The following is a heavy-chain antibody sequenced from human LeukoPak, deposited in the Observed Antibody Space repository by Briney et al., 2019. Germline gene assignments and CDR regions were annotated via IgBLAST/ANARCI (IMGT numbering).Heavy chain of an antibody. CDR1: GGSISSSSYY. J-gene: IGHJ4*02. CDR3: ATQSGDQDDY. V-gene: IGHV4-39*01. CDR2: IYYSGST. D-gene: IGHD7-27*01. Sequence: PSETLSLTCTVSGGSISSSSYYWAWIRQPPGKGLEWIGSIYYSGSTYYNPSLKSRVTISVDTSKNQFSLKLSSVTAADTAVYYCATQSGDQDDYWGQGTLVTVSS.